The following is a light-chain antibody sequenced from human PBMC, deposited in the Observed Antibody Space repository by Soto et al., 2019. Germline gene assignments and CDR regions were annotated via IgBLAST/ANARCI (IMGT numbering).Light chain of an antibody. J-gene: IGKJ2*01. CDR3: QQYNNWPPYMYT. CDR2: GAS. V-gene: IGKV3-15*01. CDR1: QSVSSN. Sequence: EIVMTQSPATLSVSPGERATLSCRASQSVSSNLAWYQQKPGQAPRLLIYGASTRATGIPARFSGSGSGTELTLTISSLQSEDFAVYYCQQYNNWPPYMYTFGQGTKLEIK.